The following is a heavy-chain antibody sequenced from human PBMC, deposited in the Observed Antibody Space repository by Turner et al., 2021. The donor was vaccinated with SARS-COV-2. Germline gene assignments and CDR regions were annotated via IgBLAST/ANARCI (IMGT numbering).Heavy chain of an antibody. Sequence: QVQLQQWGAGPLKPSETLSLTCAVYGGSFSGYYWTWIRQPPEKGLEWIGEIHPSGTTYHNPSLKGRVTMSVDTSKNQFYLKVSSVTAADTAVYYWAKGDDSRKSGLLWGQGTLVTVSS. CDR2: IHPSGTT. D-gene: IGHD2-15*01. V-gene: IGHV4-34*02. CDR3: AKGDDSRKSGLL. J-gene: IGHJ4*02. CDR1: GGSFSGYY.